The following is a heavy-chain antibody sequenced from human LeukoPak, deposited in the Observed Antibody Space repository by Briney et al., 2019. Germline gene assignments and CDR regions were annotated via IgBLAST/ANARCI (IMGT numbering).Heavy chain of an antibody. Sequence: PSETLSLTCTVSGGSISSYYWSWIRQPPGKGLEWIGYIYYSGSTNYNPSLKSRVTISVDRSKNQFSLKLSSVTAADTAVYYCARGGLGVVPAATLDYWGQGTLVTVSS. CDR3: ARGGLGVVPAATLDY. V-gene: IGHV4-59*12. CDR2: IYYSGST. D-gene: IGHD2-2*01. J-gene: IGHJ4*02. CDR1: GGSISSYY.